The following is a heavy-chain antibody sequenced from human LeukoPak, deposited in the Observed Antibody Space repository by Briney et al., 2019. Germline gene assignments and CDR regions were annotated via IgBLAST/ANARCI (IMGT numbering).Heavy chain of an antibody. D-gene: IGHD2-2*01. V-gene: IGHV4-31*11. Sequence: PSETLSLTCAVSGGSISSGTHYWNWIRQHPGQGLEWIGHIYNTGSAYYNPSLMSRVSISIDTSENQVSLKLSSVTAADTAVYYCASTHCASPSCYSYYYSGLDVWGQGTTVIVSS. CDR1: GGSISSGTHY. J-gene: IGHJ6*02. CDR3: ASTHCASPSCYSYYYSGLDV. CDR2: IYNTGSA.